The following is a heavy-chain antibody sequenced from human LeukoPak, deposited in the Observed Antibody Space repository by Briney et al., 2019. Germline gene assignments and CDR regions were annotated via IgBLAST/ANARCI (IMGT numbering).Heavy chain of an antibody. V-gene: IGHV4-61*02. D-gene: IGHD2-2*02. CDR1: NVSISSGSHY. CDR2: IYAGGRS. CDR3: ARGSPYCSSTSCYNFDY. J-gene: IGHJ4*02. Sequence: PSQTLSLTCTVSNVSISSGSHYWNWIRQPAGKGLEWIGRIYAGGRSNYNPSLKSRVTISVDTSKNQFSLKLSSVTAADTAVYYCARGSPYCSSTSCYNFDYWGQGTLVTVSS.